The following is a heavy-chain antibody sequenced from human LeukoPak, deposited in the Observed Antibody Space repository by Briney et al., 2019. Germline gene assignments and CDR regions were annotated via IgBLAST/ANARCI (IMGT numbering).Heavy chain of an antibody. V-gene: IGHV1-2*02. CDR2: INSNSGGT. Sequence: ASVKVSCKASGYTFTGYYTHWVRQAPGQGLEWMEWINSNSGGTNYAQKFQGRVTMTRDTSTSTVYMELSSLRSEDTAVYYCARELSSSSWLSGLSYNWFDPWGQGTLVTVSS. J-gene: IGHJ5*02. CDR3: ARELSSSSWLSGLSYNWFDP. CDR1: GYTFTGYY. D-gene: IGHD6-13*01.